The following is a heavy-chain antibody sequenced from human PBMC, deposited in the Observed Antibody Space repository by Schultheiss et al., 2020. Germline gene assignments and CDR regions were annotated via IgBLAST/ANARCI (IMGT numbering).Heavy chain of an antibody. CDR3: ARDRGSGVWFDP. D-gene: IGHD2-8*01. CDR2: IYYSGST. Sequence: SETLSLTCAVYGGSFSGYYWSWIRQPPGKGLEWIGYIYYSGSTYYNPSLKSRVTISVDTSTNQFSLKLSSVTAADTAVYYCARDRGSGVWFDPWGQGTLVTVSS. J-gene: IGHJ5*02. V-gene: IGHV4-34*09. CDR1: GGSFSGYY.